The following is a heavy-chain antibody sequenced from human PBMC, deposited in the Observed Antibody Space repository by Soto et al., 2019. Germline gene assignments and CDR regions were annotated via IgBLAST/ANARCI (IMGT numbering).Heavy chain of an antibody. V-gene: IGHV5-51*01. Sequence: GESLKISCEGSGYSFTTYWIAWVRQMPGKGLEWMGIIYPGDSGTRYSPSFQGQVTISADKSISTAYLQWSSLKASDTAMYYCAGGGVRGVITRTRDYYGMDVSGQGTTLTV. CDR3: AGGGVRGVITRTRDYYGMDV. CDR2: IYPGDSGT. CDR1: GYSFTTYW. J-gene: IGHJ6*02. D-gene: IGHD3-10*01.